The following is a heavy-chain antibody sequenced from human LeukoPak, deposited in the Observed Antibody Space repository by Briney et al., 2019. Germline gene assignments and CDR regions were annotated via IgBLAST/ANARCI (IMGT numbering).Heavy chain of an antibody. D-gene: IGHD7-27*01. CDR2: INPNGGGI. CDR1: GYTFTGYY. CDR3: ARGTGAPNYFDY. Sequence: GSVKDSCKASGYTFTGYYIHWVRQAPGQGLEWMAWINPNGGGINYAQKFQGRVAVTRDSSISTAYMELSGLTSDDTAVFYCARGTGAPNYFDYWGQGTVVTVSS. V-gene: IGHV1-2*02. J-gene: IGHJ4*02.